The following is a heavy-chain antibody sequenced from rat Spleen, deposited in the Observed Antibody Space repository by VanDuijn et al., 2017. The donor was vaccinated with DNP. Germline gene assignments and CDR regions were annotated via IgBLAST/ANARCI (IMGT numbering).Heavy chain of an antibody. CDR3: ARVGDLHDGGDGDVLDA. CDR1: GFTFSSFP. J-gene: IGHJ4*01. Sequence: EVQLVESGGGLVQPGRSMKLSCAASGFTFSSFPMAWVRQVPGKGLEWIASITGGSGITSYPDSVKGRFTISRDDAKNTLSLQMNSLRSEETATYYCARVGDLHDGGDGDVLDAWGQGTSVTVSS. V-gene: IGHV5S11*01. D-gene: IGHD1-12*02. CDR2: ITGGSGIT.